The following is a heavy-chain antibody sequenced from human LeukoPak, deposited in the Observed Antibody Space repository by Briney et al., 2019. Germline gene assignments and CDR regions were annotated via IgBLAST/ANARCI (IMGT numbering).Heavy chain of an antibody. Sequence: GGSLRLSCEASGFTVSSNYMSWVRQAPGKGLEWVSVIYIAGTTYYADSVKGRFTISRDNSKNALYLQINNLRAEDTAVYYCARRYDYSDSSGYATFDAFDIWGQGTMVTASS. CDR1: GFTVSSNY. CDR3: ARRYDYSDSSGYATFDAFDI. D-gene: IGHD3-22*01. J-gene: IGHJ3*02. CDR2: IYIAGTT. V-gene: IGHV3-66*04.